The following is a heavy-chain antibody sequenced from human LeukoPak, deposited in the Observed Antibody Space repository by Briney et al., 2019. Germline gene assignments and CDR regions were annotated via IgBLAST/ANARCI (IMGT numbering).Heavy chain of an antibody. D-gene: IGHD3-10*01. J-gene: IGHJ3*01. CDR2: ISSGSTYI. V-gene: IGHV3-21*01. Sequence: PGGSQRLSCTASGFTFSSYSMNWVRQAPGKGLQWVSSISSGSTYIYCADSLKGRFTISRDNTKNSLYLQMNSLRGEDAAVYYCARGDGATPPDVFDVWGQGTMVTVSS. CDR1: GFTFSSYS. CDR3: ARGDGATPPDVFDV.